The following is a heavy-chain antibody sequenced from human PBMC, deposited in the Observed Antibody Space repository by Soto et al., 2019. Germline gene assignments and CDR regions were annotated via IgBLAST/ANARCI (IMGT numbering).Heavy chain of an antibody. CDR2: ITPFNGDT. V-gene: IGHV1-18*04. Sequence: ASVKVSCKASGYTFSSNSIHWVRQAPGQGLEWMGWITPFNGDTSYAQKFQGRVTMTTDTSTSTVFMELRSLRFDDTAVYYCARDRVAAVVLRFLEWLQYYGMDVWGQGTMVTVSS. D-gene: IGHD3-3*01. CDR3: ARDRVAAVVLRFLEWLQYYGMDV. CDR1: GYTFSSNS. J-gene: IGHJ6*02.